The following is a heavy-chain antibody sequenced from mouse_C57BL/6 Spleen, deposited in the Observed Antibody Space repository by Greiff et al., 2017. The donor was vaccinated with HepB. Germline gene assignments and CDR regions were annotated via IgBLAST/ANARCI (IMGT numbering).Heavy chain of an antibody. Sequence: VQLQQSGAELVRPGTSVKVSCKASGYAFTNYLIEWVKQRPGQGLEWIGVINPGSGGTNYNEKYKGKATLTADKSSSTAYMQLSSLTSEDSAVYFCAIYDYDGVPFAYWGQGTLVTVSA. CDR3: AIYDYDGVPFAY. V-gene: IGHV1-54*01. D-gene: IGHD2-4*01. CDR1: GYAFTNYL. J-gene: IGHJ3*01. CDR2: INPGSGGT.